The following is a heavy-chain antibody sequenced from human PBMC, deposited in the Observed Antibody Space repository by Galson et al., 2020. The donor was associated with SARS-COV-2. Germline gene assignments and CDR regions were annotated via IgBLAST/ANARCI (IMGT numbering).Heavy chain of an antibody. CDR2: IYPDDSKT. J-gene: IGHJ4*02. V-gene: IGHV5-51*01. CDR1: GYSFNNYW. D-gene: IGHD3-10*01. CDR3: ARHTSGSGDY. Sequence: KIGESLKISCKGSGYSFNNYWVGWVRQMPGRGLEWMGVIYPDDSKTRYSPSFEGQVTISADKSFNTAFLQWSSLKASDTAIYYCARHTSGSGDYWGQGSLVTASS.